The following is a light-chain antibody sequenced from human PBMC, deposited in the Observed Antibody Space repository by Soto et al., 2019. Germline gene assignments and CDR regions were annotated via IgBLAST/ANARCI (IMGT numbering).Light chain of an antibody. CDR3: QQYGRSPRVLFT. V-gene: IGKV3-20*01. Sequence: IVLTQSPGTLSLSPGERATLSCRASQSVYSNYLAWYQRKPGQAPRLLIYAASRRATGIPDRVSGSGSGTDFTLTIDRLEPQDSAVYYCQQYGRSPRVLFTFGPGTKV. CDR1: QSVYSNY. J-gene: IGKJ3*01. CDR2: AAS.